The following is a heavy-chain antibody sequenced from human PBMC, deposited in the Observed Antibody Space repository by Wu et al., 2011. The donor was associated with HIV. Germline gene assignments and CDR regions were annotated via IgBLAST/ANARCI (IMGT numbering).Heavy chain of an antibody. J-gene: IGHJ6*03. CDR2: ISAYNGDT. V-gene: IGHV1-18*01. D-gene: IGHD2-2*01. Sequence: AQVVQSGPEVKKPGASVKVSCKASGYTFTNSGINWVRQAPGQGLEWMGRISAYNGDTNYAQKFQGRVTMTTDTSTSTAYMELRSLRSDDTAFYYCARDHIVVVPAAPKPYYYYYMDVWGKGTTVTVSS. CDR1: GYTFTNSG. CDR3: ARDHIVVVPAAPKPYYYYYMDV.